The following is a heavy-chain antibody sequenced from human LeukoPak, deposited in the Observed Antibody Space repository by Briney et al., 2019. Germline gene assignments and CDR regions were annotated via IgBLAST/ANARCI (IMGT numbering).Heavy chain of an antibody. J-gene: IGHJ4*02. CDR2: IYYSGSTYSGST. D-gene: IGHD4-11*01. Sequence: SETLSLTCTVSGGSISSSSYYWDWIRQPPGKRLEWIGSIYYSGSTYSGSTYYNPSLKSRVTISVDTSKNQFSLKLSSVTAADTAVYYCARRRSNYDDYWGQGTLVTVSS. CDR3: ARRRSNYDDY. V-gene: IGHV4-39*01. CDR1: GGSISSSSYY.